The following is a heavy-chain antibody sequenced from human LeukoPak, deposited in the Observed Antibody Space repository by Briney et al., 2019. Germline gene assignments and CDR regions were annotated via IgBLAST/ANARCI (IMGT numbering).Heavy chain of an antibody. D-gene: IGHD3-22*01. V-gene: IGHV4-34*01. Sequence: SETLSLTCAVYGGSFSGYYWSWIRQPPGKGLEWIGEINHSGSTNYNPSLKSRVTISVDTPKNQFSLKLSSVTAADTAVYYCARAKFYYDSSGYYRYYYYYYMDVWGKGTTVTVSS. CDR1: GGSFSGYY. J-gene: IGHJ6*03. CDR2: INHSGST. CDR3: ARAKFYYDSSGYYRYYYYYYMDV.